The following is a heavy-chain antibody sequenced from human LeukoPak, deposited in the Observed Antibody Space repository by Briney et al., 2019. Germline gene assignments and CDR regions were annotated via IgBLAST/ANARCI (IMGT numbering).Heavy chain of an antibody. CDR1: GGSISSYY. CDR3: ARGGPVFDKDNLNIDY. J-gene: IGHJ4*02. CDR2: IYTSGST. Sequence: SETLSLTCTVSGGSISSYYWSWIRQPAGKGLEWIGRIYTSGSTNYNPSLKSRVTMSVDTSKNQFSLKLSSVTAADTAVYYCARGGPVFDKDNLNIDYWGQGTLVTVSS. D-gene: IGHD3-9*01. V-gene: IGHV4-4*07.